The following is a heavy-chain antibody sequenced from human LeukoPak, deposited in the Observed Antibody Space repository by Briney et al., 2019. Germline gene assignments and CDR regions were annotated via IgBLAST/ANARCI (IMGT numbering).Heavy chain of an antibody. Sequence: SQTLSLTCTVSGGSISSGTYYWSWIRQPAGKGLEWIGRVYTSGSTNYNPSLKSRVTISVDTSKNQFSLNLSSVTAADTAVYYCARDSITGDFDSWGQGTLVTVSS. CDR1: GGSISSGTYY. J-gene: IGHJ5*01. CDR2: VYTSGST. CDR3: ARDSITGDFDS. D-gene: IGHD1-20*01. V-gene: IGHV4-61*02.